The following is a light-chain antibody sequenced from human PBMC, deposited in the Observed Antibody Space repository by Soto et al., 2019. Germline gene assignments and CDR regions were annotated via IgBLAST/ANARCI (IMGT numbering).Light chain of an antibody. CDR1: QSVSSN. J-gene: IGKJ1*01. V-gene: IGKV3-15*01. CDR3: QQYNNWPPGRT. Sequence: EIVMTQSPATLSESPGERATLSCRASQSVSSNLAWYQQKPGQAPRLVIYGASTRATGIPARFSGSGSGTEFTLTISSLQSEDFAVYYCQQYNNWPPGRTFGQGTKVEIK. CDR2: GAS.